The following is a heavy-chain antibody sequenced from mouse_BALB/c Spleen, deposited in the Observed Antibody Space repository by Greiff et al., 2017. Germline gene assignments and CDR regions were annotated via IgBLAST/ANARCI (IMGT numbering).Heavy chain of an antibody. J-gene: IGHJ4*01. CDR1: GFSLTSYG. V-gene: IGHV2-9*02. Sequence: VKLVESGPGLVAPSQSLSITCTVSGFSLTSYGVHWVRQPPGKGLEWLGVIWAGGSTNYNSALMSRLSISKDNSKSQVFLKMNSLQTDDTAMYYCAREGGNYVNYAMDYWGQGTSVTVSS. CDR2: IWAGGST. CDR3: AREGGNYVNYAMDY. D-gene: IGHD2-1*01.